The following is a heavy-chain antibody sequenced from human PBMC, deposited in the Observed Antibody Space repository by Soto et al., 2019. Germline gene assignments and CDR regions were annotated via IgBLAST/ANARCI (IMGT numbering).Heavy chain of an antibody. CDR2: INHSGST. CDR3: ARGITIFGVVINYYYYYMDV. Sequence: QVQLQQWGAGLLKPSETLSLTCAVYGGSFSGYYWSWIRQPPGKGLEWIGEINHSGSTNYNPSLKNRVTISVDTSKNQFSLKLSSVTAADTAVYYCARGITIFGVVINYYYYYMDVWGKGTTVTVSS. V-gene: IGHV4-34*01. CDR1: GGSFSGYY. J-gene: IGHJ6*03. D-gene: IGHD3-3*01.